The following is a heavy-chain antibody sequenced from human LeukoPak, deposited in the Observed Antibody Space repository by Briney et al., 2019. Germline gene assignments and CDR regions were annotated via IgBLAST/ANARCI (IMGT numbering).Heavy chain of an antibody. J-gene: IGHJ4*02. Sequence: ASVKVSCKVSGYTLTELSMRWVRQAPGKGLEWMGGFDPEDGETIYAQKFQGRVTMTEDTSTDTAYMELSSLRSEDTAVYYCATDHGSGGYFDYWGQGTLVTVSS. CDR1: GYTLTELS. D-gene: IGHD3-10*01. CDR3: ATDHGSGGYFDY. V-gene: IGHV1-24*01. CDR2: FDPEDGET.